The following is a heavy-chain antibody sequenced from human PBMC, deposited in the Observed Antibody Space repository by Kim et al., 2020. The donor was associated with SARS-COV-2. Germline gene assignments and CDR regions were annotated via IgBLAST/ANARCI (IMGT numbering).Heavy chain of an antibody. Sequence: TSDAQRFQGRVTMTRDTSTSTVYMELSSLRSEDTAVYYWAREIAASNFDYWGQGTLVTVSS. CDR2: T. D-gene: IGHD6-13*01. J-gene: IGHJ4*02. CDR3: AREIAASNFDY. V-gene: IGHV1-46*01.